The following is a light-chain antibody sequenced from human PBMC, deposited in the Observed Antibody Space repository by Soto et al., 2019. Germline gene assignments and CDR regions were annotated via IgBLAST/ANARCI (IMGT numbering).Light chain of an antibody. V-gene: IGKV3D-15*01. CDR1: QSVDSN. J-gene: IGKJ4*01. CDR2: GAS. CDR3: QQYNSYPLT. Sequence: EVVMTQYQSTLSVSPGDGSTLSCTSIQSVDSNLAWYQQKPGQTPRLLMYGASTRPTGIPARFSGSGSGTEFTLTISSLQPDDFATYYCQQYNSYPLTFGGGTNVDI.